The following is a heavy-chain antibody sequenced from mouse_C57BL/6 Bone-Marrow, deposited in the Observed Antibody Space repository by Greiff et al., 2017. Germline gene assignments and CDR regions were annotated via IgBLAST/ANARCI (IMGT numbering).Heavy chain of an antibody. CDR3: ARRRAQATRAWYFDY. V-gene: IGHV1-39*01. Sequence: EVQLQQSGPELVKPGASVKISCKASGYSFTDYNMNWVKQSNGKSLEWIGVINPNYGTTSYNQKFKGKATLTVDQSSSTAYMPLNSLTSEDSAVYFWARRRAQATRAWYFDYWGQGTTLTVSS. CDR1: GYSFTDYN. J-gene: IGHJ2*01. D-gene: IGHD3-2*02. CDR2: INPNYGTT.